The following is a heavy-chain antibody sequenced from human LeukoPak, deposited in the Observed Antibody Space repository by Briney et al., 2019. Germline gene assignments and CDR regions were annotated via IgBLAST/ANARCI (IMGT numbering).Heavy chain of an antibody. CDR1: GGSISSYY. CDR3: ARDRYYDILTGYYHYYYYMDV. D-gene: IGHD3-9*01. V-gene: IGHV4-4*07. CDR2: IYTSGST. J-gene: IGHJ6*03. Sequence: SETLSLTCTVSGGSISSYYWSWIRQPAGTGLEWIGRIYTSGSTNYNPSLKSRVTMSVDTSKNQFSLKLSSVTAADTAVYYCARDRYYDILTGYYHYYYYMDVWGKGTTVTISS.